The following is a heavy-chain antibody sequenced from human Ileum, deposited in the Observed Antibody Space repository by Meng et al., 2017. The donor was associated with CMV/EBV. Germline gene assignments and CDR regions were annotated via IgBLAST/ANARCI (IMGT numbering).Heavy chain of an antibody. D-gene: IGHD6-19*01. CDR3: ASQDYRSGWYSVDY. Sequence: GESLKISCAASGFTLSNSWMSWVRQAPGKGLEWVASIKQDGSERNYADSVKGRFTISRDNDKNSVYLQMNNLGADDTAVYFCASQDYRSGWYSVDYWGQGTLVTVSS. J-gene: IGHJ4*02. V-gene: IGHV3-7*01. CDR1: GFTLSNSW. CDR2: IKQDGSER.